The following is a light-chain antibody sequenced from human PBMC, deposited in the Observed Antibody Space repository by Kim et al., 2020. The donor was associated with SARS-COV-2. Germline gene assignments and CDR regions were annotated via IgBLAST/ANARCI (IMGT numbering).Light chain of an antibody. CDR1: SLRSDD. J-gene: IGLJ2*01. Sequence: ALGQTVRINCQGDSLRSDDATWYQQKPGQAPIVVIYGKNNRPSGIPDRFSGSSSGDTASLTITGTQAGDEADYYCNSRGSNDNVLFGGGTKLTVL. V-gene: IGLV3-19*01. CDR2: GKN. CDR3: NSRGSNDNVL.